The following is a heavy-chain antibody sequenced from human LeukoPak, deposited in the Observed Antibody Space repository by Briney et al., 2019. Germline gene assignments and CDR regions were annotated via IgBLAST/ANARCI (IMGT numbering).Heavy chain of an antibody. D-gene: IGHD1-26*01. CDR1: GGTFSSYA. J-gene: IGHJ4*02. V-gene: IGHV1-69*13. CDR3: ASGLVGATTGSY. Sequence: GASVKVSGKASGGTFSSYAISWVRQSPGQGLEWMGGIIPIFGTANYAQKFQGRVTVTADESTSTAYMELSSLRSEDTAVYYCASGLVGATTGSYWGQGTLVTVSS. CDR2: IIPIFGTA.